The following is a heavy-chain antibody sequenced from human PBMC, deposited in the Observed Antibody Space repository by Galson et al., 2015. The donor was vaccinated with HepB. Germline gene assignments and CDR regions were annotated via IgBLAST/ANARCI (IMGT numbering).Heavy chain of an antibody. CDR2: ISYDGSNK. J-gene: IGHJ6*03. V-gene: IGHV3-30-3*01. Sequence: SLRLSCAASGFTFSSYAMHWVRQAPGKGLEWVAVISYDGSNKYYADSVKGRFTISRDNSKNTLYLQMNSLRAEDTAVYYCAREYYIPYYYYYMDVWGKGTTVTVSS. D-gene: IGHD2/OR15-2a*01. CDR1: GFTFSSYA. CDR3: AREYYIPYYYYYMDV.